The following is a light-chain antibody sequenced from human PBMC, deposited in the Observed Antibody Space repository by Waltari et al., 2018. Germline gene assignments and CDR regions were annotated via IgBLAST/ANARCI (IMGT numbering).Light chain of an antibody. CDR3: QQHDHLPFT. CDR1: QDIGSW. Sequence: DIQMTQSPSSLSASVGDTVTITCRASQDIGSWLAWYQQKPGKAPKLLIYAASRLESGVPPRFSGSGSGTDFILAISSLQPEDIATYYCQQHDHLPFTFGPGTKVDIK. V-gene: IGKV1-12*01. CDR2: AAS. J-gene: IGKJ3*01.